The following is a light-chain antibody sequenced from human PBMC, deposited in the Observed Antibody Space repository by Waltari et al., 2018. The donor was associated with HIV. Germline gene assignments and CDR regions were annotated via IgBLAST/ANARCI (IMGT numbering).Light chain of an antibody. CDR2: RDV. Sequence: QSVLTQSPSASGTPGQRVIISCSGTISNIGSKTVNWYRQLPGTAPKLLIYRDVKRPSGVPDRFSGPKSGTSASLAISGLQSEDEADYYCAAWDDSLNSYVFGPGTKVTVL. CDR3: AAWDDSLNSYV. J-gene: IGLJ1*01. CDR1: ISNIGSKT. V-gene: IGLV1-44*01.